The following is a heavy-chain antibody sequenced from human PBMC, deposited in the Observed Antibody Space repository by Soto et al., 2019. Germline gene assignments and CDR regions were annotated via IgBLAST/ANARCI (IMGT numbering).Heavy chain of an antibody. D-gene: IGHD3-22*01. CDR3: AKSSYYDSSGYSGYAAFAI. CDR2: ITGSGGST. Sequence: GKGREWVSAITGSGGSTSYADSVKGRFTISRDNSKNTLYLQMNSLRAEDTAVYYCAKSSYYDSSGYSGYAAFAIWGQGTMVTVSS. V-gene: IGHV3-23*01. J-gene: IGHJ3*02.